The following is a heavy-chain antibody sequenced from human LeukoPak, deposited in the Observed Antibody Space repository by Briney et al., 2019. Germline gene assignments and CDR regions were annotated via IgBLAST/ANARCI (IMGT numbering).Heavy chain of an antibody. CDR3: ARVAGATIVFDY. J-gene: IGHJ4*02. D-gene: IGHD1-26*01. Sequence: PSETLSLTCAVYGGSFSGYYWSWIRQPPGKGLEWIGEINHSGSTNYNPSLKSRVTISVDTSKNQFSLKLSSVTAADTAVYYCARVAGATIVFDYWGQGTLVTVSS. CDR1: GGSFSGYY. CDR2: INHSGST. V-gene: IGHV4-34*01.